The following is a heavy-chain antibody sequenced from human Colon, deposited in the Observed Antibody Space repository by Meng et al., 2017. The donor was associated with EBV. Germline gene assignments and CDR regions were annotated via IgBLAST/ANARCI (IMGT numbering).Heavy chain of an antibody. CDR1: GFSFSNAC. CDR3: ATKHYVSGTYYYIAWDY. D-gene: IGHD3-10*01. CDR2: IKSKTEGGTT. J-gene: IGHJ4*02. Sequence: EVQLVVPGGGLGTPGASLRLSCAASGFSFSNACMRWVRQPPGKGLEWVGRIKSKTEGGTTDYAAPVKGRFTISRDDSKNTLYLQLNSLKSEDTAVYYCATKHYVSGTYYYIAWDYWGQGTLVTVSS. V-gene: IGHV3-15*01.